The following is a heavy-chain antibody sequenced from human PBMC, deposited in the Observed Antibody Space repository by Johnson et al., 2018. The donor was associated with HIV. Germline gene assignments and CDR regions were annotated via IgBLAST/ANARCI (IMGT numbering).Heavy chain of an antibody. CDR3: TTDLVDSSGYYVDGFDM. J-gene: IGHJ3*02. CDR2: IYSGGST. CDR1: GFTVTNYA. V-gene: IGHV3-NL1*01. D-gene: IGHD3-22*01. Sequence: QVQLVESGGGVVQPGRSLRLSCAASGFTVTNYAMHWVSVIYSGGSTYYADSVKGRFTISRDNSKNTLYLQMNSLKTEDTAVYYCTTDLVDSSGYYVDGFDMWGQGTMVTVSS.